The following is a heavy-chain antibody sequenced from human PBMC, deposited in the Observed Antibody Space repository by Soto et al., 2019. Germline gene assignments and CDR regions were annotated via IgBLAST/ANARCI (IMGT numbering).Heavy chain of an antibody. CDR1: GFTFSSYW. J-gene: IGHJ4*02. Sequence: EVQLVESGGGLVQPGGSLRLSCAASGFTFSSYWMHWGRQAPGKGLVWGSRINSDGSSTSYADSVKGRFTISRDNAKNTLDLPMNSLRAGDTAVYYCPRDASGSCSGIDYLGQGNLVTVSS. CDR2: INSDGSST. CDR3: PRDASGSCSGIDY. D-gene: IGHD1-26*01. V-gene: IGHV3-74*01.